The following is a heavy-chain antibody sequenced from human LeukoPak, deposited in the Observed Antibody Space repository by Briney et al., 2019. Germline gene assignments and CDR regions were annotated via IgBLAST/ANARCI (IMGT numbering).Heavy chain of an antibody. CDR3: AKDRNDWKQGIDS. J-gene: IGHJ4*02. Sequence: GGSLRLSCAASGFTVSSNYMSWVRQAPGKGLEWVSIISARDGRTYYADSVKGRFTISRDNSKNTLYLQMNSLRVEDTAVYYCAKDRNDWKQGIDSWGQGTLVTVST. D-gene: IGHD1-1*01. CDR2: ISARDGRT. V-gene: IGHV3-23*01. CDR1: GFTVSSNY.